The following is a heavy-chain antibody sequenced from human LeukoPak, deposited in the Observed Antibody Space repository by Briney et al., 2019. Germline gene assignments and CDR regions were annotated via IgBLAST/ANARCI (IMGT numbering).Heavy chain of an antibody. Sequence: GGSLRLSCAASGFTFSSYWMSWVRQAPGKGLEWVANINQDGREKYYVDSVKGRFTISRDNAKNSVYLQMNSLRLEDTAVYYCARTGLGMYSFDYWGQGTLVTVSS. V-gene: IGHV3-7*01. CDR1: GFTFSSYW. D-gene: IGHD3/OR15-3a*01. CDR3: ARTGLGMYSFDY. J-gene: IGHJ4*02. CDR2: INQDGREK.